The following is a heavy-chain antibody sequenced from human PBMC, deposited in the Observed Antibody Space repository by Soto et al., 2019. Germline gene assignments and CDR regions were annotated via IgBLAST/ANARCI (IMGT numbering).Heavy chain of an antibody. CDR2: IFPIFGKA. Sequence: SVKVSCKAIGYSFTSHYMHWVRQAPGQGLEWMGGIFPIFGKADYAQKFQGRVTITADESTSTAYMELSSLRSEDTAVYYCASQLTGDYYYYGMDVWGQGTTVTVSS. V-gene: IGHV1-69*13. CDR3: ASQLTGDYYYYGMDV. D-gene: IGHD7-27*01. J-gene: IGHJ6*02. CDR1: GYSFTSHY.